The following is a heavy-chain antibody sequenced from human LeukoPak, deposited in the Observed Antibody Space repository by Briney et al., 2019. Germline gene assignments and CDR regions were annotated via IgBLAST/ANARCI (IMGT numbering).Heavy chain of an antibody. J-gene: IGHJ4*02. CDR2: TYYRSKWIS. D-gene: IGHD1/OR15-1a*01. Sequence: SQTLSLTCAISGGSVSSNSAAWNWIRQSPSRGLEWLGRTYYRSKWISDYAVSVKSRMTINADTSKNQFSLQVNSVTPEDTAVYYCARKGTVTTPFDYWGQGILVTVSS. CDR1: GGSVSSNSAA. CDR3: ARKGTVTTPFDY. V-gene: IGHV6-1*01.